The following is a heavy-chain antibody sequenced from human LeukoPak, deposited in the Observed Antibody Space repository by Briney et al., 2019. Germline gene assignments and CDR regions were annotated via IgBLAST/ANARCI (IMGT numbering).Heavy chain of an antibody. J-gene: IGHJ3*02. Sequence: ASVKVSCKASGYTFTSYDINWVRQATGQGLEWMGWMNPNSGNTGYAQKFQGRVTMTRNTSISTAYMELSSLRSEDTAVYYCARGNYYDSSGYPRTDDAFDIWGQGTMVTVSS. CDR3: ARGNYYDSSGYPRTDDAFDI. CDR2: MNPNSGNT. D-gene: IGHD3-22*01. V-gene: IGHV1-8*01. CDR1: GYTFTSYD.